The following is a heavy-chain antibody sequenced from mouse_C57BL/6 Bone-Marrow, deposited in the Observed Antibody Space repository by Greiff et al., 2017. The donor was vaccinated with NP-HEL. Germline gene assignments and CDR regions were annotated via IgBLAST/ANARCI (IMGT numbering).Heavy chain of an antibody. Sequence: QVQLQQSGAELVKPGASVKLSCKASGYTFTSYWMQWVKQRPGQGLEWIGEIDPSDSYTNYNQKFKGKATLTVDTSSSTAYMQLSSLTSEDSAVYYCAKELLRWGGAYWGQGTLVTVSA. CDR2: IDPSDSYT. D-gene: IGHD1-1*01. V-gene: IGHV1-50*01. J-gene: IGHJ3*01. CDR3: AKELLRWGGAY. CDR1: GYTFTSYW.